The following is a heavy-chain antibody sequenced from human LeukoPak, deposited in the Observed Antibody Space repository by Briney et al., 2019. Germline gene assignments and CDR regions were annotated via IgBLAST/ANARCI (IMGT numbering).Heavy chain of an antibody. CDR3: ARGPPYGSRSDYFDY. CDR2: IKKDVGEK. J-gene: IGHJ4*02. V-gene: IGHV3-7*01. CDR1: GFTFSSHW. Sequence: GGSLRLSCAASGFTFSSHWMTWIRQAPGKGLEWVASIKKDVGEKFYVDPVKGRFTISRDNAKNSLYLHMNSLRVEDTAVYYCARGPPYGSRSDYFDYWGQGTLVTVSS. D-gene: IGHD3-10*01.